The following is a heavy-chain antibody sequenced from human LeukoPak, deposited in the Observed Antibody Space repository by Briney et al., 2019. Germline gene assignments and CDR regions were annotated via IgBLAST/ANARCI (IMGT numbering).Heavy chain of an antibody. V-gene: IGHV3-7*01. Sequence: GGSLRLSCAASGFTFSTYWMSWVRQAPGKGLEWVANIKQDGSEKYYVDSVKGQFTISRDNAKNSLYLQMNSLRAEDTAVYYCVLKWLTHAGRFWGQGTLVTVSS. D-gene: IGHD3-22*01. CDR3: VLKWLTHAGRF. J-gene: IGHJ4*02. CDR2: IKQDGSEK. CDR1: GFTFSTYW.